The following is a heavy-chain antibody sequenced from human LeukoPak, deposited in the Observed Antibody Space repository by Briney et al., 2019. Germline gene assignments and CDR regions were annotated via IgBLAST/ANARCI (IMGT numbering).Heavy chain of an antibody. J-gene: IGHJ4*02. CDR2: ITHSGST. V-gene: IGHV4-34*01. D-gene: IGHD6-19*01. CDR1: GGSFSSYY. CDR3: TYTGWYKVPDY. Sequence: SETLSLTCAVYGGSFSSYYCSWIRQPPGKGLEWIGHITHSGSTNYDPSLKSRVTISVDTSKNQFSLKLSSVTAADTAVYYCTYTGWYKVPDYWGQGTLVTVSS.